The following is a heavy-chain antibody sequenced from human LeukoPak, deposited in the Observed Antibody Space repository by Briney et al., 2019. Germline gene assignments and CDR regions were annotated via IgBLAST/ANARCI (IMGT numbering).Heavy chain of an antibody. Sequence: GGSLRLSCAASGFTFSSYGMHWVRQAPGKGLEWAAVISYDGSNKYSAASVKGRFTISRDNSKNTLFLQMTSLRAEDTAVYYCARDTVWNGYYSLYYFDYWGQGTLVTVSS. V-gene: IGHV3-30*19. CDR1: GFTFSSYG. D-gene: IGHD3-3*01. CDR2: ISYDGSNK. J-gene: IGHJ4*02. CDR3: ARDTVWNGYYSLYYFDY.